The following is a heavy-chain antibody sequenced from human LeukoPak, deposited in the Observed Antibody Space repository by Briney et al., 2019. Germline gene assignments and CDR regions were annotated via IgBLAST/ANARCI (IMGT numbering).Heavy chain of an antibody. D-gene: IGHD6-19*01. CDR1: GGTFSSYA. J-gene: IGHJ6*02. Sequence: SVKVSCKASGGTFSSYAISWVRQAPGQGLEWMGGIIPIFGTANYAQKFQGRVTITADESTSTAYMELSSLRSEDTAVYYCARGISSSGWYWPGYYYYGMDVWGQGTTVTVSS. V-gene: IGHV1-69*13. CDR2: IIPIFGTA. CDR3: ARGISSSGWYWPGYYYYGMDV.